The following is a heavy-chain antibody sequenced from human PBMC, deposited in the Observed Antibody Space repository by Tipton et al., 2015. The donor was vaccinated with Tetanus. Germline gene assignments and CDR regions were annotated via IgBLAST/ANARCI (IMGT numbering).Heavy chain of an antibody. Sequence: QLVQSGGGLVKPGGSLRLTCAASGFSFSDSFMAWIRQAPGKGPEWVGRIRNKANRDTNEYAASVKGRFTISRDDSKNSLYLQMNSLRAEDTAVYYCAKEVTDITAAGIGAFDMWGQGTMVTVSS. CDR3: AKEVTDITAAGIGAFDM. J-gene: IGHJ3*02. CDR2: IRNKANRDTN. V-gene: IGHV3-72*01. D-gene: IGHD6-13*01. CDR1: GFSFSDSF.